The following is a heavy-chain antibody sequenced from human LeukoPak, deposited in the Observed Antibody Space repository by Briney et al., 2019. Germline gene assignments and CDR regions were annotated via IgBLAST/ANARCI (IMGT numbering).Heavy chain of an antibody. V-gene: IGHV4-59*01. Sequence: SETLSLTCTVSGGSISSYNWSWILQPPGKGLEWIGYIYYSGSTNYNPSLKSRVTISVDTSKNQFSLKLSSATAADTAVYYCARVRYSSGWYYFDYWGQGTLVTVSS. CDR1: GGSISSYN. CDR2: IYYSGST. D-gene: IGHD6-19*01. CDR3: ARVRYSSGWYYFDY. J-gene: IGHJ4*02.